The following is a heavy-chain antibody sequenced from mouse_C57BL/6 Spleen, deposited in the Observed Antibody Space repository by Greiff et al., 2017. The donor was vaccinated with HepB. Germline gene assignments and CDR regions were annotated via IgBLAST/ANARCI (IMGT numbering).Heavy chain of an antibody. J-gene: IGHJ1*03. V-gene: IGHV3-6*01. CDR1: GYSITSGYY. CDR2: ISYDGSN. Sequence: EVQLQESGPGLVKPSQSLSLTCSVTGYSITSGYYWNWIRQFPGNNLEWMGYISYDGSNNYNPSLKNRISITRDTSKNQFFLKLNSVTTEDTATYYCARITTNWYFDVWGTGTTVTVSS. D-gene: IGHD1-1*01. CDR3: ARITTNWYFDV.